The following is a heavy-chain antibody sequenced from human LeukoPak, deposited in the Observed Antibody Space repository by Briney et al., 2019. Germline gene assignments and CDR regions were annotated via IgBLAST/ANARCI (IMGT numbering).Heavy chain of an antibody. J-gene: IGHJ5*02. CDR3: ARDAPGYNWFDP. D-gene: IGHD2-2*03. V-gene: IGHV1-3*01. CDR2: INAGNGNT. CDR1: GYTFTSYA. Sequence: GASVKVSCKASGYTFTSYAMHWVRQAPGQRLEWMGWINAGNGNTKYSQKFQGRVTITADESTSTAYMELSSLRSEDTAVYYCARDAPGYNWFDPWGQGTLVTVSS.